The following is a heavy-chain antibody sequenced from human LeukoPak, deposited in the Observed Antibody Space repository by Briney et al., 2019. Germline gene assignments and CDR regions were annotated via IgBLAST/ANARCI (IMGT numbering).Heavy chain of an antibody. Sequence: GGSLRLSCAASGFTFSSYVMHWVRQAPGKGLEWVAVISYDGINKYYADSVKGRFTISRDNSKNTLYLHMNSLRAEDTAVYYCAKTQGRYCSSTSCYSAGHAFDIWGQGTMVTVSS. CDR2: ISYDGINK. CDR3: AKTQGRYCSSTSCYSAGHAFDI. J-gene: IGHJ3*02. D-gene: IGHD2-2*01. CDR1: GFTFSSYV. V-gene: IGHV3-30*18.